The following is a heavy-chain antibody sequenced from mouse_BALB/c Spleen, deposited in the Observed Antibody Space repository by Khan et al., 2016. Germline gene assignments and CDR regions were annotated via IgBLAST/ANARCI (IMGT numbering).Heavy chain of an antibody. CDR2: FAPGSNNS. J-gene: IGHJ1*01. CDR3: ARGGTSSLYWYFDV. D-gene: IGHD1-1*02. Sequence: DLVKPGASVKLSCKASGYTFTSYWINWIKQRPGQGLEWIGRFAPGSNNSYYNEMFKVKAKMTVDTSSRTAYIQLSSLSSEDSAVYFGARGGTSSLYWYFDVWGAGTTVTVSS. CDR1: GYTFTSYW. V-gene: IGHV1S41*01.